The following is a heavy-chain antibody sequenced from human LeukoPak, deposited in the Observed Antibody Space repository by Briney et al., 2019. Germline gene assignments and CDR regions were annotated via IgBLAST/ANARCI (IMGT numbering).Heavy chain of an antibody. CDR1: GFTFTTYW. CDR3: ARHREGTTQVGLFNY. D-gene: IGHD2-2*01. V-gene: IGHV3-7*01. J-gene: IGHJ4*02. Sequence: GGSLRLSCAASGFTFTTYWMAWVRQAPGKGLEWVANIRQDGGEKYYVDSVKGRFTIPRDNAQNSLYLHINSLGAEDTAVYYCARHREGTTQVGLFNYWGQGTLVTVSS. CDR2: IRQDGGEK.